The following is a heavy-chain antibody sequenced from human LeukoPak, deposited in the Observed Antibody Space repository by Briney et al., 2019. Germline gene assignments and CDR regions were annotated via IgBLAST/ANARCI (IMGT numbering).Heavy chain of an antibody. CDR3: ARGGPYCSSTSCYTFDY. CDR2: IYHSGST. J-gene: IGHJ4*02. Sequence: SETLSLACAVSGYSISSGYYWGWIRPPPGKGLEWIGSIYHSGSTYYNPSLKSRVTISVDTSKNQFSLKLSSVTAADTAVYYCARGGPYCSSTSCYTFDYWGQGTLVTVSS. CDR1: GYSISSGYY. V-gene: IGHV4-38-2*01. D-gene: IGHD2-2*01.